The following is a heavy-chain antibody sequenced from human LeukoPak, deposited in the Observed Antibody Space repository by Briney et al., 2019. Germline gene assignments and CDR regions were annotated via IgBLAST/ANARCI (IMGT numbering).Heavy chain of an antibody. Sequence: GGSLRLSCAASGFTFSNANMNWVRQAPGKGPEWVGLIKRIADGGTTDYAAPVKGRFTISRDDSKTTLYLQMNSLKTEDTAVYYCTTRRRRDGLTGDGYWGQGTLVTVSS. D-gene: IGHD5-24*01. CDR2: IKRIADGGTT. CDR3: TTRRRRDGLTGDGY. CDR1: GFTFSNAN. J-gene: IGHJ4*02. V-gene: IGHV3-15*01.